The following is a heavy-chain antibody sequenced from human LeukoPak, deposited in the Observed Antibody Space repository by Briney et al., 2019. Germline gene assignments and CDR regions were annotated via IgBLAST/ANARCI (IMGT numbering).Heavy chain of an antibody. CDR2: ISSSSSYI. CDR1: GFTFSSYS. Sequence: GSLRLSCAASGFTFSSYSMNWVRQAPGKGLEWVSSISSSSSYIYYADSVKGRFTISRDNAKNSLYLQMNGLRAEDTAVYYCARDVMSSWYFDYWGQGTLVTVSS. J-gene: IGHJ4*02. V-gene: IGHV3-21*01. D-gene: IGHD6-13*01. CDR3: ARDVMSSWYFDY.